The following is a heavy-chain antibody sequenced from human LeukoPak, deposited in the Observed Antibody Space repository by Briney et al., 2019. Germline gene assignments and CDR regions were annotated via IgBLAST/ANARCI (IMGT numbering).Heavy chain of an antibody. CDR3: ARSGRVGPTTWFDP. CDR1: GYSFNSYW. CDR2: IYPGDSDT. Sequence: ESLTISCKGSGYSFNSYWIGWVRQMPGKGLEWMGIIYPGDSDTRYSPSFQGQVTFPVDKSISTAYLQWSSLKASDTAIYYCARSGRVGPTTWFDPWGQGTLVTVSS. D-gene: IGHD1-26*01. J-gene: IGHJ5*02. V-gene: IGHV5-51*01.